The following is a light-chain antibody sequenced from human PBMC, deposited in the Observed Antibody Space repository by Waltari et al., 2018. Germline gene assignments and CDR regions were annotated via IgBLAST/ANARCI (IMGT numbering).Light chain of an antibody. CDR2: AAS. J-gene: IGKJ5*01. Sequence: DIQMTQSPSSLSASVGDRVTITCRASQNINSFLNWYQQKPGRAPKLLIFAASSLHSGVPSRFSGSGSGTDYTLTISSLQPEDIATYYCQQYDNLPITFGQGTRLEIK. CDR1: QNINSF. V-gene: IGKV1-33*01. CDR3: QQYDNLPIT.